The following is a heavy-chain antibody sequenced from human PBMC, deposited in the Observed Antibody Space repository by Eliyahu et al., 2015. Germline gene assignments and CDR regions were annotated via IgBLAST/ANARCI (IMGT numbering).Heavy chain of an antibody. D-gene: IGHD3-16*01. V-gene: IGHV3-9*01. CDR1: GFNFDDYA. J-gene: IGHJ3*01. CDR2: IHWNSGSI. Sequence: ELQLVESGGGLVQPGRSLRLSCAASGFNFDDYAMHWVRQPPGKGLGGVSGIHWNSGSIGYADSVKGRFTISRDNDKNSLYLQMNSLRTEDTALYYCAKERGHSYAYEPFDLWGQGTMVTVSS. CDR3: AKERGHSYAYEPFDL.